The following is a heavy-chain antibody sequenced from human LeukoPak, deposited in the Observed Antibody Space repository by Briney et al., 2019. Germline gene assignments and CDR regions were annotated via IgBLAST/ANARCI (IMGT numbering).Heavy chain of an antibody. V-gene: IGHV4-61*02. CDR3: ARGPDYSNYVDY. D-gene: IGHD4-11*01. Sequence: SSETLSLTCTVSGGSISSGSYYWHWIRQPAGKGLEWIGRISTSAITKYHPSLKSRVTIPVDTSKNHFSLKLSSVTAADTAVYYCARGPDYSNYVDYWGQGTLVTVSS. CDR1: GGSISSGSYY. CDR2: ISTSAIT. J-gene: IGHJ4*02.